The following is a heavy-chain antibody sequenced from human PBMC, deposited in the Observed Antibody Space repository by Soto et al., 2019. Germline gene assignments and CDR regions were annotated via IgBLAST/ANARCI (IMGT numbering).Heavy chain of an antibody. CDR1: GFTFSSYV. J-gene: IGHJ4*02. CDR2: ISGSGGST. Sequence: GGSLRLSCAASGFTFSSYVMSWVRQAPGKGLEWVSAISGSGGSTYYADSVKGRFTISRDNSKNTLYLQMNSLRAEDTAVYYCAKAHPITMIVVVITTIDYWGQGTLVTVSS. D-gene: IGHD3-22*01. CDR3: AKAHPITMIVVVITTIDY. V-gene: IGHV3-23*01.